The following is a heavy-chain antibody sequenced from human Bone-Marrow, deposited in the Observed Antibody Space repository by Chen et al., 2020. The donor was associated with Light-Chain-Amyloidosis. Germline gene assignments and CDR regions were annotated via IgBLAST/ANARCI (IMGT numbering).Heavy chain of an antibody. CDR3: ARGDYYGSGEQDS. D-gene: IGHD3-10*01. CDR1: GGSISGGTNY. Sequence: QVQLQESGPGQVKPSQTLSLTCTVFGGSISGGTNYWSWIRQHPGKGLEWIGYIYHSGNTYYNPSLKSRVTISVDTSKNQFSLKLSSVTAADTAVYCCARGDYYGSGEQDSWGQGTLVTVSS. V-gene: IGHV4-31*03. J-gene: IGHJ4*02. CDR2: IYHSGNT.